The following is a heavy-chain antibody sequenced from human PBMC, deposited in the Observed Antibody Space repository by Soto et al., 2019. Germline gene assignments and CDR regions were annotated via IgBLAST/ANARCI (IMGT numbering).Heavy chain of an antibody. J-gene: IGHJ4*02. D-gene: IGHD6-13*01. CDR3: ARELYSSNAFDY. Sequence: QVQLVESGGGVVQPGRSLRLSCAASGFTFSSYALHWVRQAPGRGLEWVAFISYDGSNKYFADSVKGRFTISRDTSKNTLLRQMNGLRVEDTAVYYCARELYSSNAFDYWGQGTLVTVSS. CDR2: ISYDGSNK. V-gene: IGHV3-30*04. CDR1: GFTFSSYA.